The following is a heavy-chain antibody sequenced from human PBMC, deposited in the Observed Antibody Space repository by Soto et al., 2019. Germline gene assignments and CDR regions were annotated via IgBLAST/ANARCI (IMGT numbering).Heavy chain of an antibody. J-gene: IGHJ4*02. CDR1: GYTLTELS. D-gene: IGHD1-26*01. Sequence: QVQLVQSGAEVKKPGASVKVSCKVSGYTLTELSMHWVRQAPGKGLEWMGGFDPEDGETIYAQKCQGRVSMTEDTSTDTAYMELSSLKSEDTAVYYCATAQWELPTFDYWGQGTLVTVSS. CDR3: ATAQWELPTFDY. V-gene: IGHV1-24*01. CDR2: FDPEDGET.